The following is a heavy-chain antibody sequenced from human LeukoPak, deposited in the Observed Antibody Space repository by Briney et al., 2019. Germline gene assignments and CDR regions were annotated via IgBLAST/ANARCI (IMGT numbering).Heavy chain of an antibody. D-gene: IGHD2-15*01. CDR1: GFTFGDYA. CDR3: TRGWYCSGGSCYGDAFDI. CDR2: IRSKAYGGTT. Sequence: GGSLRLSCTASGFTFGDYAMSWFRQAPGKGLEWVGFIRSKAYGGTTEYAAPVKGRFTISRDDSKSIAYLQMNSLKTEDTAVYYCTRGWYCSGGSCYGDAFDIWGQGTMVTVSS. V-gene: IGHV3-49*03. J-gene: IGHJ3*02.